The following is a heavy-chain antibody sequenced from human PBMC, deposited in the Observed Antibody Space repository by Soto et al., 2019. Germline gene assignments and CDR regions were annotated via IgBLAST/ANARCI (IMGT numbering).Heavy chain of an antibody. CDR3: ASSTSGLLAY. V-gene: IGHV4-59*01. D-gene: IGHD6-19*01. J-gene: IGHJ4*02. CDR1: GGSISSYY. CDR2: IYYSGST. Sequence: SETLSLTCTVSGGSISSYYWSWIRQPPGKGLGWIGYIYYSGSTNYNPSLKSRVTISVDTSKNQFSLKLSSVTAADTAVYYCASSTSGLLAYWGQGTLVTVSS.